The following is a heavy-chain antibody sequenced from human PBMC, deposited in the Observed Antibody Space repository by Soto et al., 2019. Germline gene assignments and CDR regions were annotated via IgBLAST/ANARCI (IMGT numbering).Heavy chain of an antibody. D-gene: IGHD2-15*01. Sequence: SVKVSCKASGGTFSSYAISWVRQAPGQGLEWMGGIIPIFGTANYAQKFQGRVTIAADKSTSTAYMELSSLRSEDTAVYYCARERSSGSEDYFDYWGQGTLVTVSS. CDR2: IIPIFGTA. CDR1: GGTFSSYA. J-gene: IGHJ4*02. V-gene: IGHV1-69*06. CDR3: ARERSSGSEDYFDY.